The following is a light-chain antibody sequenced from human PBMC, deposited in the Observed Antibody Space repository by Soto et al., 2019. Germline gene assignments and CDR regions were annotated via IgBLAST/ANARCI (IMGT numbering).Light chain of an antibody. CDR1: QSVGIY. V-gene: IGKV3-11*01. J-gene: IGKJ2*01. CDR3: QRRYVWNT. CDR2: DTS. Sequence: EIVLTQSPAALSLSPGERATLSCRASQSVGIYLAWYQQKPGLAPRLIIYDTSTRATGTPARFSGSGSGTDFTLTIGSLEPEDFAVYYCQRRYVWNTFGQGTKLEIK.